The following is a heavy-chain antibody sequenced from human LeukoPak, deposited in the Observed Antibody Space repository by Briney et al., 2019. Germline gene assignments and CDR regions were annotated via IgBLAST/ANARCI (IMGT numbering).Heavy chain of an antibody. V-gene: IGHV3-23*01. CDR1: GFTFSSCD. D-gene: IGHD2-2*01. CDR2: ITSSGGGT. CDR3: ASGLGYCSISSCYAGFDY. J-gene: IGHJ4*02. Sequence: GGSLRLSCAASGFTFSSCDMSWVRQAPGKGLEWVSGITSSGGGTYYPDSVKGRFTISRDNSKNTLYLQMHSLTDEDTAVYYCASGLGYCSISSCYAGFDYWSQGTLVTVSS.